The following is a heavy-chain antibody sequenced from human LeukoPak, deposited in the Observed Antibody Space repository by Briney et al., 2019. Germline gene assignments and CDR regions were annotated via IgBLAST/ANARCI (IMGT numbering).Heavy chain of an antibody. CDR2: IKQDGSEK. J-gene: IGHJ4*02. Sequence: GGSLRLSCAASGLTFSSYWMSWVRQAPGKGLEWVANIKQDGSEKYYGDSVKGRFTISRDNAKNSLYLQMNSLRAEDTAVYHCARDLWNDGDAVFDYWGQGTLVTVSS. CDR1: GLTFSSYW. D-gene: IGHD1-1*01. V-gene: IGHV3-7*01. CDR3: ARDLWNDGDAVFDY.